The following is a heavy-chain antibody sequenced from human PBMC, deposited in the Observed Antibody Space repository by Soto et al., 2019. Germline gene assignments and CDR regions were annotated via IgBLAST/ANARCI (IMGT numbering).Heavy chain of an antibody. D-gene: IGHD1-26*01. Sequence: QVQLQQSEPGLVKPSQTLSLTCAISGDSVSSSSVTWNWIRQSPSRGLEWLGRTYYRSKWYNDYEEFLKSRITINPDTSKNQFSRHLNSVTPEDAAVYYCVRLIGNSWLDFWGQGTLVTVSS. V-gene: IGHV6-1*01. CDR2: TYYRSKWYN. CDR3: VRLIGNSWLDF. CDR1: GDSVSSSSVT. J-gene: IGHJ5*01.